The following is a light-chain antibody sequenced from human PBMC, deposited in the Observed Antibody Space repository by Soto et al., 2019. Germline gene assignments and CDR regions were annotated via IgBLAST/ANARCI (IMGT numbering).Light chain of an antibody. CDR1: QSIRNF. J-gene: IGKJ3*01. Sequence: ETVLTQSPCTLSLSPGERATLFCRASQSIRNFLAWYQQKPGQAPRLLIYDASNRATGIPARFSGSGSGTDFTLPISSLEPEDFAVYYRQQRSNWLFGPGTKVDIK. CDR3: QQRSNWL. V-gene: IGKV3-11*01. CDR2: DAS.